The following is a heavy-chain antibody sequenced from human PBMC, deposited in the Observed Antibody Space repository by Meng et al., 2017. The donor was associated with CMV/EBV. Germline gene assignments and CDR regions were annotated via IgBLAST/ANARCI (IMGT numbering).Heavy chain of an antibody. CDR1: GGTFSSYA. CDR2: IIPIFGTA. CDR3: ARDRLTGEAFDI. Sequence: SVKVSCKASGGTFSSYAISWVRQAPGQGLEWMGGIIPIFGTANYAQKFQGRVTITTDESTSTAYTELSSLRSEDTAVYYCARDRLTGEAFDIWGQGTMVTVSS. D-gene: IGHD3-16*01. V-gene: IGHV1-69*05. J-gene: IGHJ3*02.